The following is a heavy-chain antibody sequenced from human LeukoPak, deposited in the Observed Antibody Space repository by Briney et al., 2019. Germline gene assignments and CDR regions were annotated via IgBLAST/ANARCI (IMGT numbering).Heavy chain of an antibody. CDR1: GFTFDDYA. Sequence: GGSLRLSCAASGFTFDDYAMHWVRQAPGKGLEWVSGISWNSGSIGYADSVKGRFTISRDNAKNSLYLQMNSLRAEDMALYYCAKGLFNQPLFDCWGQGTLVTVSS. J-gene: IGHJ4*02. CDR2: ISWNSGSI. D-gene: IGHD2-2*01. V-gene: IGHV3-9*03. CDR3: AKGLFNQPLFDC.